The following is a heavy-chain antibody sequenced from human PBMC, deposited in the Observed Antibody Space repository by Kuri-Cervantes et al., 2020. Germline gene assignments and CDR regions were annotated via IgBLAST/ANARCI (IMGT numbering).Heavy chain of an antibody. CDR1: GFTFRTYD. Sequence: GESLKISCAASGFTFRTYDMHWVRQGSGKGLEWVSGIGKGRETFYAGSVKGRFTTSREDAKNSLYLQLNSLRVEDTALYYCVRGGDPEPFDYWGQGSLVTVSS. J-gene: IGHJ4*02. CDR2: IGKGRET. V-gene: IGHV3-13*01. D-gene: IGHD3-16*01. CDR3: VRGGDPEPFDY.